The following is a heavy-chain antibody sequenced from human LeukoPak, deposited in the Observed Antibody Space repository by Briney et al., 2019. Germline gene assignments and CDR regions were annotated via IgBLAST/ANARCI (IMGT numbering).Heavy chain of an antibody. Sequence: SETLSLTCTVSGGSISSGDYYWSWIRQPPGKGLEWIGYIYHSGSTYYNPSLKSRVTISVDRSRNQFSLKLSSVTAADTAVYYCARAVMEWLFGGSHAGAFDIWGQGTMVTVSS. J-gene: IGHJ3*02. V-gene: IGHV4-30-2*01. D-gene: IGHD3-3*01. CDR1: GGSISSGDYY. CDR3: ARAVMEWLFGGSHAGAFDI. CDR2: IYHSGST.